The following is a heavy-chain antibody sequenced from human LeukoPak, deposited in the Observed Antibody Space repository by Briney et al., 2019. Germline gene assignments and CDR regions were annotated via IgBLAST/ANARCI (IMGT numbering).Heavy chain of an antibody. D-gene: IGHD3-3*01. CDR3: ARVRFRTRTMRGSNWFDP. CDR2: IIPIFGTA. CDR1: GGTFSSYA. J-gene: IGHJ5*02. V-gene: IGHV1-69*05. Sequence: GASVKVSCKASGGTFSSYAISWVRQARGQGLEWMGRIIPIFGTANYAQKFQGRVTITTDESTSTAYMELSSLRSEDTAVYYCARVRFRTRTMRGSNWFDPWGQGTLVTVSS.